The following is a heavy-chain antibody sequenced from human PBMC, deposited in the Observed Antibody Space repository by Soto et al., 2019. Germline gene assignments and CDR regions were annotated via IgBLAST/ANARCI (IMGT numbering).Heavy chain of an antibody. CDR3: ARDGYDCSGCPYPAF. V-gene: IGHV4-59*01. CDR2: IYYLGST. CDR1: GASMSEYF. Sequence: PSETLPLTCTVSGASMSEYFWSWIRQSPGKGLEWIGYIYYLGSTDYNPSLKSRVTISVDTSKRQFSQRLTSVTAADTAVYYCARDGYDCSGCPYPAFWGPGTLVTVSS. J-gene: IGHJ4*02. D-gene: IGHD3-10*02.